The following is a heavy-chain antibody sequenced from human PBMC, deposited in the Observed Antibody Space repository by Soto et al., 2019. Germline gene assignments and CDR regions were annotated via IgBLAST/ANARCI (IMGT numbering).Heavy chain of an antibody. CDR2: INHRRTT. D-gene: IGHD2-21*01. J-gene: IGHJ5*01. Sequence: QVQLQQWGTGLLKPSETLSLHCAVYGDALLGYYWSWIRQTPAMELEWIGEINHRRTTDHDSSLKRRGFISILTSKHQVSLRLNYVTAADTAVYYCARGYPRSILSTSLTTSFWFDSCGQGTLVAVSS. CDR1: GDALLGYY. CDR3: ARGYPRSILSTSLTTSFWFDS. V-gene: IGHV4-34*01.